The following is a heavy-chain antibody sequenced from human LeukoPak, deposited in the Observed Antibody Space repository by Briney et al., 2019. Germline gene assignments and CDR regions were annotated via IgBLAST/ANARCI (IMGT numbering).Heavy chain of an antibody. CDR3: ARDVLWFGATHDAFDI. J-gene: IGHJ3*02. CDR1: GYTFTSYG. Sequence: ASVKVSCKASGYTFTSYGISWVRQAPGQGLEWMGWISAYNGNTNYAQKLQGRVTMTTDTSTSTAYMELRSLRSDDTAAYYCARDVLWFGATHDAFDIWGQGTMVTVSS. CDR2: ISAYNGNT. D-gene: IGHD3-10*01. V-gene: IGHV1-18*01.